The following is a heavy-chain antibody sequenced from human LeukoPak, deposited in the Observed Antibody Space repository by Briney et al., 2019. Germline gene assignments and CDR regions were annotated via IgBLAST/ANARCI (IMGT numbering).Heavy chain of an antibody. V-gene: IGHV4-59*01. CDR3: ARVRGYYDSSGYYYGRWAFDI. CDR1: GGSISSYY. Sequence: SETLSLTWTVSGGSISSYYWSWIRQPPGKGLEWIGYIYYSGSTNYNPSLKSRVTISVDTSKNQFSLKLSSVTAADTAVYYCARVRGYYDSSGYYYGRWAFDIWGQGTMVTVSS. D-gene: IGHD3-22*01. J-gene: IGHJ3*02. CDR2: IYYSGST.